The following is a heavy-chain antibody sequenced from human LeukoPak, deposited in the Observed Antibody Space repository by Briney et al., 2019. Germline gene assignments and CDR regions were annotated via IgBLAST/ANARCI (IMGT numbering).Heavy chain of an antibody. CDR3: ARGADDSILSWFDP. V-gene: IGHV4-59*01. CDR2: IYYSGST. J-gene: IGHJ5*02. Sequence: SETLSPTCTVSGGSISSYYWSWIRQPPGKGLEWIGYIYYSGSTNYNPSLKSRVTISVDTSKNQFSLKLSSVTAADTAVYYCARGADDSILSWFDPWGQGTLVTVSS. D-gene: IGHD3-22*01. CDR1: GGSISSYY.